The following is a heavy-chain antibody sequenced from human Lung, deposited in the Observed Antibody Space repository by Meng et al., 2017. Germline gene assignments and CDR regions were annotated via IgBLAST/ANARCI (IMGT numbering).Heavy chain of an antibody. J-gene: IGHJ4*02. D-gene: IGHD3-10*01. V-gene: IGHV4-34*01. Sequence: QWHLGQLGAGRLRPPANPSPTWAVFGGYISGSYWSWIRQSPAKGLEWIGKINHGGSTNYNPSLESRVTISVDTPKNQFSLRLTSMTVADTAVYYCARERHSTIIRGVIDFWGQGALVTVSS. CDR3: ARERHSTIIRGVIDF. CDR2: INHGGST. CDR1: GGYISGSY.